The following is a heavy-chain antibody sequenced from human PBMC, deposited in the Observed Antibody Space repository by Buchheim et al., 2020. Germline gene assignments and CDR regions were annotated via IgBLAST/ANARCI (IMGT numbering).Heavy chain of an antibody. Sequence: QVQLQQWGAGLLKPSETLSLTCAVYGGSFSGYYWSWIRQPPGKGLEWIGEINHSGSTNYNPSLKSRVTISVDTSKNQFSLKLSSVTAADTAVYYCARGRTYYDILTGYRGEYYYYYYGMDVWGQGTT. CDR1: GGSFSGYY. CDR3: ARGRTYYDILTGYRGEYYYYYYGMDV. J-gene: IGHJ6*02. V-gene: IGHV4-34*01. CDR2: INHSGST. D-gene: IGHD3-9*01.